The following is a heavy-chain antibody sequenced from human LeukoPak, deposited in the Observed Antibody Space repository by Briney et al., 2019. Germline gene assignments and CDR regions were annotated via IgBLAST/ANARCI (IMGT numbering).Heavy chain of an antibody. CDR1: GFTFSSYW. V-gene: IGHV3-7*01. CDR3: ARDWSGKTGPADY. J-gene: IGHJ4*02. D-gene: IGHD3-9*01. CDR2: IKQDGSEK. Sequence: GGSLRLSCAASGFTFSSYWMSWVRQAPGKGLEWVANIKQDGSEKYYVDSVKGRFTISRDNAKNSLYLQMNSLRAEDTAVYYCARDWSGKTGPADYWGQGTLVTVSS.